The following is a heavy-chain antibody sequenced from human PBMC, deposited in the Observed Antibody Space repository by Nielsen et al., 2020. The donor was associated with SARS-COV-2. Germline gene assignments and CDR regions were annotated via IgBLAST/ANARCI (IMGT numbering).Heavy chain of an antibody. D-gene: IGHD1-1*01. V-gene: IGHV3-23*01. Sequence: GESLKISCAASGFTFSSYAMSWVRQAPGKGLEWVSAITGSGGSTNYADSVKGRFTISRDNSKNTLYLQMNSLRAEDTAVYYCAKRIGTTGGSFDYWGQGTLVTVSS. CDR1: GFTFSSYA. J-gene: IGHJ4*02. CDR2: ITGSGGST. CDR3: AKRIGTTGGSFDY.